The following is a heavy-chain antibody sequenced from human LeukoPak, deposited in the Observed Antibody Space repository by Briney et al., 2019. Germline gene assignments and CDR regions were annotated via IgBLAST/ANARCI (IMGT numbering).Heavy chain of an antibody. J-gene: IGHJ3*02. CDR1: GYSFTTYW. CDR2: IYPGDSDT. CDR3: ARSGTSSSGARAFDI. D-gene: IGHD1-14*01. V-gene: IGHV5-51*01. Sequence: GESLKISCKGSGYSFTTYWIGWVRQMPEKGLEWMGIIYPGDSDTRYSPSFQGQVTISADKSINTAYLQWSSLKASDTAIYYCARSGTSSSGARAFDIWGQGTMVTVS.